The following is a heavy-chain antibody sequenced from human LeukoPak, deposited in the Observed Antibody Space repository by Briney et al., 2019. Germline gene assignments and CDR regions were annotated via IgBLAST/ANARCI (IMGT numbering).Heavy chain of an antibody. J-gene: IGHJ4*02. CDR1: GFTSSRHW. CDR2: IKEDASEE. V-gene: IGHV3-7*01. Sequence: PGGSLRLSCAVSGFTSSRHWMSWVRQTPEKGLEWVANIKEDASEENYVDSVKGRFTISRDNAKNSLYLQMNSLRAKDTAVYYCAIAAGWELGYWGQGTLVTVSS. CDR3: AIAAGWELGY. D-gene: IGHD6-25*01.